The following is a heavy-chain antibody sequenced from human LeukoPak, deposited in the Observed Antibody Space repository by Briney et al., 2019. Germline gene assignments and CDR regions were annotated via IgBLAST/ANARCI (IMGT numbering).Heavy chain of an antibody. J-gene: IGHJ4*02. Sequence: GGSLRLYCAASGFTFSSYEMNWVRQAPGKGLEWVSYISSSGSNIYYADSVKGRFTISRDNAKNSLYLQMNSLRAEDTAVYYCFFIKVGGDYWGQGTLVTVSS. CDR2: ISSSGSNI. V-gene: IGHV3-48*03. CDR1: GFTFSSYE. CDR3: FFIKVGGDY.